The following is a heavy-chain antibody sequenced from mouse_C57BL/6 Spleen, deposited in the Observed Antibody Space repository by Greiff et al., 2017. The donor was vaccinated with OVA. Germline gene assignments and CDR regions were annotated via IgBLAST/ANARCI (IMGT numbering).Heavy chain of an antibody. CDR2: IRNKANNHAT. Sequence: EVQVVESGGGLVQPGGSMKLSCAASGFTFSDAWMDWVRQSPEKGLEWVAEIRNKANNHATYYAESVKGRFTISRDDSKSSVYLQMNSLRAEDTGIYYCTRRLDVDPYWYFDVWGTGTTVTVSS. CDR1: GFTFSDAW. CDR3: TRRLDVDPYWYFDV. V-gene: IGHV6-6*01. J-gene: IGHJ1*03.